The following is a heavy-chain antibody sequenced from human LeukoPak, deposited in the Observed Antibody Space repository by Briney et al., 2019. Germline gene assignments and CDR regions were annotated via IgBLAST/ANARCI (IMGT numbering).Heavy chain of an antibody. CDR3: ARDPSYSENLDY. V-gene: IGHV3-9*01. D-gene: IGHD1-26*01. CDR2: ISWNSGSI. CDR1: GFTFDDYA. J-gene: IGHJ4*02. Sequence: GRSLRLSCAASGFTFDDYAMHWVRQAPGKGLEWVSGISWNSGSIGYADSVKGRFTISRDNAKNSLYLQMNSLRAEDTAVYYCARDPSYSENLDYWGQGTLVTVSS.